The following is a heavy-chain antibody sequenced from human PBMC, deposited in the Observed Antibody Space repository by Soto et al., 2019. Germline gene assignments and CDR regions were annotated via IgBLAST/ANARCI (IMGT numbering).Heavy chain of an antibody. Sequence: QLQLQESGPGLVKPSETLSLTCTVSGGSISSNNYYWGWIRQPPGKGLEWIGSFYYSGRTYYNPSLKSRVTISADTSKNQFSLRLSSVTAADTAVYYCGIGSGLYWGQGTLVTVSS. D-gene: IGHD3-3*01. V-gene: IGHV4-39*01. CDR2: FYYSGRT. CDR3: GIGSGLY. J-gene: IGHJ4*02. CDR1: GGSISSNNYY.